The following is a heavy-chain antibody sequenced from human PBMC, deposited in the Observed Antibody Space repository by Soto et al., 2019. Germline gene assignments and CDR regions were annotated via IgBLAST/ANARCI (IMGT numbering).Heavy chain of an antibody. CDR2: IKYSGTT. D-gene: IGHD1-26*01. Sequence: GRLLQAPGKGLDWIASIKYSGTTFYNPSLKSRVTLSVDTSKNQFALKLSSVTAAETAFYYCARHGITRSYYVAFDMWGQGTVVT. J-gene: IGHJ3*02. CDR3: ARHGITRSYYVAFDM. V-gene: IGHV4-39*01.